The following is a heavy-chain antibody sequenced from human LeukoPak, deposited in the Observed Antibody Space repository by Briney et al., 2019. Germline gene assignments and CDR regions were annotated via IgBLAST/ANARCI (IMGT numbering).Heavy chain of an antibody. CDR3: ARHAVRDGYFDAFDI. V-gene: IGHV5-51*01. CDR1: GYSFTSYW. D-gene: IGHD5-24*01. J-gene: IGHJ3*02. CDR2: IYPGDSDT. Sequence: RGESLKISCKGSGYSFTSYWIGWVRQMPGKGMEWMGIIYPGDSDTRYSPSFQGQVTISADKSISTAYLQWSSLKASDTAMYYCARHAVRDGYFDAFDIWGQGTMVTVSS.